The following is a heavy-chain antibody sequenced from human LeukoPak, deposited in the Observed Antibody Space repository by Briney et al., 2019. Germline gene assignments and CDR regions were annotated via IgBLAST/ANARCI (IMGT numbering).Heavy chain of an antibody. D-gene: IGHD3-3*01. Sequence: ASVKVSCKASGYTFTSYDINWVRQATGQGLEWMGWMNPNSGNTGYAQKFQGRVTMTRNTSISTAYMELSSLRSEDTAVYHCARGAHYDFWSGSYMDVWGQGTTVTVSS. V-gene: IGHV1-8*01. CDR2: MNPNSGNT. CDR3: ARGAHYDFWSGSYMDV. CDR1: GYTFTSYD. J-gene: IGHJ6*02.